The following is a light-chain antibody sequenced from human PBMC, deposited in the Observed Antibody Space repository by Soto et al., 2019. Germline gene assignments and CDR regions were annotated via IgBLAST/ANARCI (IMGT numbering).Light chain of an antibody. V-gene: IGLV2-23*01. CDR3: CSLAGSNSWV. CDR1: SGDVGTYDL. Sequence: QSALTQPASVSGSPGQSITISCTGTSGDVGTYDLVSWYQHHPGAAPKLMIYEATRRPSGISNRFSGSKSGNTASLTISGLQAEDEAAYYCCSLAGSNSWVFGGGTKLTVL. CDR2: EAT. J-gene: IGLJ3*02.